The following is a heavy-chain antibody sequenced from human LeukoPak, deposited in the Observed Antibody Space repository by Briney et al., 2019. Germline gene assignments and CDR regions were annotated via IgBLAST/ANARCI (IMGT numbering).Heavy chain of an antibody. V-gene: IGHV4-59*01. CDR2: IYYDGTT. CDR1: GGSIDSYY. Sequence: PSETLSLTCSVSGGSIDSYYWRWMRQPPGKGLEWIGYIYYDGTTNYNPSLKSRVTISVDTSKNQFSLKLSSVTAADTAVYYCARRRPAHDAFDVWGQGTMVTVSS. CDR3: ARRRPAHDAFDV. D-gene: IGHD2-2*01. J-gene: IGHJ3*01.